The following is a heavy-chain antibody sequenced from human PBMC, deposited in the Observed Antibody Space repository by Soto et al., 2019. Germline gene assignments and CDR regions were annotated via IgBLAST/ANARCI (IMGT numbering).Heavy chain of an antibody. CDR2: IYHSGST. Sequence: SETLSLTCTVSGGSVSSGSYYWSWIRQPPGKGLEWIGEIYHSGSTNYNPSLKSRVTISVDKSKNQFSLKLSSVTAADTAVYYCARGNGYYDSSGGVWGQGTLVTVSS. D-gene: IGHD3-22*01. CDR1: GGSVSSGSYY. V-gene: IGHV4-61*01. CDR3: ARGNGYYDSSGGV. J-gene: IGHJ4*02.